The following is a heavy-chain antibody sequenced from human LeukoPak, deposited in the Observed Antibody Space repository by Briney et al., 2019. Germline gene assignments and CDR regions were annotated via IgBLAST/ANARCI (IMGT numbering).Heavy chain of an antibody. CDR2: IWHDGNRQ. J-gene: IGHJ5*02. CDR3: ARDLNSNNSNPGWFDP. Sequence: GGSLRLSCAASGFTFTTYGIHFVRQAPGKGLEWVALIWHDGNRQYYADSVKGRFTISRDDSKNTVSLQMNSLRAEDTAIYYCARDLNSNNSNPGWFDPWGQGTLVNVSS. D-gene: IGHD4-11*01. CDR1: GFTFTTYG. V-gene: IGHV3-33*01.